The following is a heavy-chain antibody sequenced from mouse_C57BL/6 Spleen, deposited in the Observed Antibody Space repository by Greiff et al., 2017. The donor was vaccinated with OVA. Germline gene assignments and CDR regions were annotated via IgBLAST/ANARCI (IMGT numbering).Heavy chain of an antibody. CDR3: ARKALYPYYFDY. V-gene: IGHV1-69*01. Sequence: QVQLQQPGAELVMPGASVKLSCKASGYTFTSYWMHWVKQRPGQGLEWIGEIDPSDSYTNYNQKFKGKSTLTVDKSSSTAYMQLSSLTSEYSAVYYCARKALYPYYFDYWGQGTTLTVSS. CDR2: IDPSDSYT. D-gene: IGHD2-1*01. CDR1: GYTFTSYW. J-gene: IGHJ2*01.